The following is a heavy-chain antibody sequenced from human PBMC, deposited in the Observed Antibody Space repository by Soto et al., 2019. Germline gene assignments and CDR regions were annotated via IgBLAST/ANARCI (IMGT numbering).Heavy chain of an antibody. D-gene: IGHD6-19*01. V-gene: IGHV3-23*01. CDR2: ISGSGGST. CDR1: GFTFSSDA. Sequence: GGSLRLSCAASGFTFSSDAMSWVRQAPGEGREWVSGISGSGGSTYYADSVKGRFTISRDNSKNTLYLQLNSLRAEDTAVYYCEKEHGETVAALFDHWGQGTLVTVSS. CDR3: EKEHGETVAALFDH. J-gene: IGHJ5*02.